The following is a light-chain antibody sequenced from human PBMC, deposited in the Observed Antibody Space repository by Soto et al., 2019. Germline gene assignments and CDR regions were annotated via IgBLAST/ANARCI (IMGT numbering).Light chain of an antibody. CDR1: QSVGSN. V-gene: IGKV3-15*01. CDR2: GAS. Sequence: EIVMTQSSATLSVSPGERATLSCRASQSVGSNLAWYQQNPGQAPRLLIYGASTRATGIPARFSGSGSGTDFTLTISSLQSEDFAVYHCQQYNNWPYTFGQGTKLEIK. J-gene: IGKJ2*01. CDR3: QQYNNWPYT.